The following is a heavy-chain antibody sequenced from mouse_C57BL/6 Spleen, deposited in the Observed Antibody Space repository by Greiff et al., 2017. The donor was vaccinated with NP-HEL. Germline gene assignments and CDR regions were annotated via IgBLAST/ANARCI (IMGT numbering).Heavy chain of an antibody. CDR1: GYTFTDYE. V-gene: IGHV1-15*01. J-gene: IGHJ4*01. Sequence: VQLQQSGAELVRPGASVTLSCKASGYTFTDYEMHWVKQTPGHGLEWIGAIDPEPGGTASNQKFKGKAILTADKSSSTAYMELRSLTSEDSAVYYCTRIVESNYEDYAMDYWGQGTSVTVSS. CDR3: TRIVESNYEDYAMDY. D-gene: IGHD2-5*01. CDR2: IDPEPGGT.